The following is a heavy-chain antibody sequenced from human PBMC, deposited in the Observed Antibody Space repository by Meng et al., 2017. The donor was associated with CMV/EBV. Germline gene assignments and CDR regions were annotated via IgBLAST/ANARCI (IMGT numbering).Heavy chain of an antibody. V-gene: IGHV4-30-4*08. CDR2: IYYSVNT. CDR1: GGAISSGGYY. Sequence: CAGCGGAISSGGYYWGWSRQPPGKGLEWIGYIYYSVNTYYNPSLKSRVSISVDTSKNQFSLKVSYVTAADTAVYYCASTGDSVNWFDPWGQGTLVTVSS. J-gene: IGHJ5*02. D-gene: IGHD7-27*01. CDR3: ASTGDSVNWFDP.